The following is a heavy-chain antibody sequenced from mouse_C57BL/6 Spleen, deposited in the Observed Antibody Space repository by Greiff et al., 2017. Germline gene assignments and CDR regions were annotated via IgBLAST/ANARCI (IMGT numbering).Heavy chain of an antibody. CDR2: ISGGGGNT. Sequence: EVKVVESGGGLVKPGGSLKLSCAASGFTFSSYTMSWVRQTPEKRLEWVATISGGGGNTYYPDSVKGRFTISRDNAKNTLYLQMSSLRSEDTALYYCARHVDDDYDAMDYWGQGTSVTVSS. V-gene: IGHV5-9*01. CDR3: ARHVDDDYDAMDY. CDR1: GFTFSSYT. J-gene: IGHJ4*01.